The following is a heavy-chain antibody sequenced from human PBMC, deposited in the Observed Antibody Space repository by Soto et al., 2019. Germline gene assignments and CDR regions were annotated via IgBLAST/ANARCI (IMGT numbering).Heavy chain of an antibody. D-gene: IGHD2-2*01. CDR2: ISNSASTI. Sequence: GALGLSCAASGFTFSDYYMSWIRQAPGKGLEWVSFISNSASTIYYADSVKGRFTISRDNAKNSLSLQMNGLRAEDSAMYYCARARSSLQLSLMDVWGQGTTVTVSS. CDR1: GFTFSDYY. V-gene: IGHV3-11*01. J-gene: IGHJ6*02. CDR3: ARARSSLQLSLMDV.